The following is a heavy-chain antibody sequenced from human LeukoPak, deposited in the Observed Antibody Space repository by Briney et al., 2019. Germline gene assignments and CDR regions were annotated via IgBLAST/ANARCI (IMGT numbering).Heavy chain of an antibody. CDR1: GGSISSSSYY. CDR2: IYYSGST. V-gene: IGHV4-39*01. Sequence: SETLSLTCTVSGGSISSSSYYWGWIRQPPGKGLEWNGSIYYSGSTYYNPSLKSRVTISVDTSKNQFSLKLSSVTAEDTAVYYCARLTPEDSSGWTSYFDYWGQGTLVTVSS. CDR3: ARLTPEDSSGWTSYFDY. J-gene: IGHJ4*02. D-gene: IGHD6-19*01.